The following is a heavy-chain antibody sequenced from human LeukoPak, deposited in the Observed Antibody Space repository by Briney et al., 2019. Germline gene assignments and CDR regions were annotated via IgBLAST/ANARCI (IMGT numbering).Heavy chain of an antibody. CDR2: IFHSGST. CDR1: GYSISSGYY. V-gene: IGHV4-38-2*02. CDR3: TVSTRGYAVLADH. J-gene: IGHJ4*02. D-gene: IGHD3-3*01. Sequence: SETLSLTCTVSGYSISSGYYWGWMRQPPGKRLEWIGNIFHSGSTHYSPSLKSRVAMSLVTSDNQFPLKLYSVTAPDTAMYYCTVSTRGYAVLADHWRQGTLVTVSS.